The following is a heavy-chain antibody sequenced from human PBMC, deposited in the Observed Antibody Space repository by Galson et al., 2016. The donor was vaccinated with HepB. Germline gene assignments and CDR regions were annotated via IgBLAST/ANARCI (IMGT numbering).Heavy chain of an antibody. J-gene: IGHJ3*02. CDR3: TTGEAIVGAAYMRDAFDI. V-gene: IGHV3-73*01. D-gene: IGHD2-15*01. CDR2: IRSKANSYAT. CDR1: GFTFSDSA. Sequence: SLRLSCAASGFTFSDSAMHWVRQASGKGLEWVGRIRSKANSYATAYGASVKGRFTISRGDSENTAYLQMNSLKAEDTAVYYCTTGEAIVGAAYMRDAFDIWGPGTMVTVSS.